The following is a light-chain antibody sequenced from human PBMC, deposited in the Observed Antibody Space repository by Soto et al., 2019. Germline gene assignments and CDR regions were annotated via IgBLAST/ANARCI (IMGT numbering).Light chain of an antibody. CDR2: DAS. V-gene: IGKV1-17*01. J-gene: IGKJ5*01. CDR3: LQHNSYPIT. Sequence: DIQMTQSPSSLSASVGAGVTITCRASQSISSYVILYQQKPGKAPKLLIYDASSLESGVPSRFSGSGSGTEFTLTISSLQPEDFATYFCLQHNSYPITFGQGTRLEIK. CDR1: QSISSY.